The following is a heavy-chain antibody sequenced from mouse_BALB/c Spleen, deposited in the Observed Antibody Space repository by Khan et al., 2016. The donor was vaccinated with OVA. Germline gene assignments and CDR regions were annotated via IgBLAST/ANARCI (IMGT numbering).Heavy chain of an antibody. CDR1: GDTGKSYT. CDR3: VRDGAYHRNDGWFAY. D-gene: IGHD2-14*01. J-gene: IGHJ3*01. V-gene: IGHV1-4*01. Sequence: QVQLKQTGAERARQGAGGKRSGKASGDTGKSYTSKGRTRRPGQGLEGRGYINQRNGYTNDNQKFRDKATLTADKSSNKAYMTLSSLSSDDSAVYNDVRDGAYHRNDGWFAYWGQGTLVTVSA. CDR2: INQRNGYT.